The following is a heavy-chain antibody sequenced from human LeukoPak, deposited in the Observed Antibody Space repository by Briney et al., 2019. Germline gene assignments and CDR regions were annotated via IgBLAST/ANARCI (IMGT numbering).Heavy chain of an antibody. Sequence: SVKVSCKASGGTFSSYAISWVRQAPGQGLEWMGGIIPIFGTANYAQKFQGRVTITADESTSTAYMELSSLRSEDTAVYYCASPRDTAMVTGFDYWGQGTLVTVSS. J-gene: IGHJ4*02. D-gene: IGHD5-18*01. CDR1: GGTFSSYA. V-gene: IGHV1-69*13. CDR2: IIPIFGTA. CDR3: ASPRDTAMVTGFDY.